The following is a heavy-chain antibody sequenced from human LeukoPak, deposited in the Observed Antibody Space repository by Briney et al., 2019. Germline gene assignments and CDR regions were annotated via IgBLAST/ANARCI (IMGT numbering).Heavy chain of an antibody. V-gene: IGHV3-30-3*01. D-gene: IGHD5-18*01. CDR3: ALVDTAMVTYLDY. CDR2: ISYDGSNT. J-gene: IGHJ4*02. CDR1: GFTFDNYA. Sequence: GGSLRLSCAGSGFTFDNYAMHWVRQAPGKGLEWVAVISYDGSNTYYADSVKGRFTISRDNSKNTLYLQMYSLRAEDTAVYYCALVDTAMVTYLDYWGQGTLVTVSS.